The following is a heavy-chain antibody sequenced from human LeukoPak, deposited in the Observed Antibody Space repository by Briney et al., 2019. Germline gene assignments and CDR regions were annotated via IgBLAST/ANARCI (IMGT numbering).Heavy chain of an antibody. CDR3: ARNEGYYDFWSGTTRAATIDY. CDR1: GYTFTNYG. V-gene: IGHV1-18*01. Sequence: ASVKVSCKASGYTFTNYGISWVRQAPGQGLEWMGWISAYNGNTNYAQKLQGRVTMTTDTSTSTAYMELRSLRSDDTAVYYCARNEGYYDFWSGTTRAATIDYWGQGTLVTVSS. J-gene: IGHJ4*02. CDR2: ISAYNGNT. D-gene: IGHD3-3*01.